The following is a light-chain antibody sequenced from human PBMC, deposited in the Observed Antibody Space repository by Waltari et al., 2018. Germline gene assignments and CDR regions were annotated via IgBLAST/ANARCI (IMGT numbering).Light chain of an antibody. CDR3: QQDIATPFT. J-gene: IGKJ3*01. CDR2: WAS. CDR1: QSVLYNSNNENY. V-gene: IGKV4-1*01. Sequence: DFVMTQSPDSLSVSLGGRATINCKSSQSVLYNSNNENYLAWYQQKPGQPPKVLIYWASTRRSGFPDRCSASGSGTDFALAISSLQAEDVAVYYGQQDIATPFTFGPGTRVDI.